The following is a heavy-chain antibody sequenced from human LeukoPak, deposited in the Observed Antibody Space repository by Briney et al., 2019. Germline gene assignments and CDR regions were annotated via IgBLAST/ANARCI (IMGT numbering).Heavy chain of an antibody. Sequence: ASVQVSCKASGFTFTSSAVQWVRQARGQRLEWIGWIVVFSGNTNYAQKFHERVTITRDMSTSTAYMELSSLRSEDTAVYYCAAVTAVAGTFDCWGQGTLVTAST. CDR2: IVVFSGNT. V-gene: IGHV1-58*01. CDR1: GFTFTSSA. J-gene: IGHJ4*02. CDR3: AAVTAVAGTFDC. D-gene: IGHD6-19*01.